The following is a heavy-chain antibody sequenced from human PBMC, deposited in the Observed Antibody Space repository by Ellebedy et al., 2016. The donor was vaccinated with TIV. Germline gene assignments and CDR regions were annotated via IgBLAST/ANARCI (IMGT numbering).Heavy chain of an antibody. J-gene: IGHJ5*02. D-gene: IGHD3-10*01. CDR1: GGSVSSGRYY. CDR3: PRDDPSGWLDP. V-gene: IGHV4-61*01. CDR2: IYYSGST. Sequence: MPSETLSLTCTVSGGSVSSGRYYWSWIRQPPGKGLEWVGYIYYSGSTNYNPSLKSRVTISIDTSKNQFSLRLTSVTAADTAVYYCPRDDPSGWLDPWGQGTLVTVSS.